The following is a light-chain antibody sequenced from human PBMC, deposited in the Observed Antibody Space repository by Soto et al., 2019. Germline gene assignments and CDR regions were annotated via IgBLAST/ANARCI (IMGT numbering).Light chain of an antibody. Sequence: EIVLTQSPGTLSLSPGERATLSCRASQSVSSSYLAWYQQKAGQAPRLLIYGASSRATGITDRFSGRGCGTDFSLTISRLRPEDFAVYHCQQYGSSPRTFGQRTKVQLK. CDR2: GAS. J-gene: IGKJ1*01. CDR1: QSVSSSY. V-gene: IGKV3-20*01. CDR3: QQYGSSPRT.